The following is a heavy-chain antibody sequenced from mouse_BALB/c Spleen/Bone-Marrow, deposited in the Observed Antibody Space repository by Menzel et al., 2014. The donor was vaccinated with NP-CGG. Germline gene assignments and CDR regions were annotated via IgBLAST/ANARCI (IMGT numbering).Heavy chain of an antibody. V-gene: IGHV1-5*01. D-gene: IGHD2-4*01. J-gene: IGHJ4*01. CDR2: IYPGNSDT. CDR3: TRGAYYDYSYYAMDY. CDR1: GYSFTSYW. Sequence: EVQLVESGTVLARPGASVKMSCKASGYSFTSYWMHWVKQRPGQGLEWIGAIYPGNSDTSYNQKFEGKAKLTAVTSASTAYMELSSLTNEDSAVYYCTRGAYYDYSYYAMDYWGQGTSVTVSS.